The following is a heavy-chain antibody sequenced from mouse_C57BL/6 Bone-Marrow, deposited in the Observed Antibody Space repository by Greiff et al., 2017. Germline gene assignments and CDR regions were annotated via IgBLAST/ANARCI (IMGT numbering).Heavy chain of an antibody. Sequence: QVQLQQSGPELVKPGASVKLSCTASGYTFTSYDINWVQQRPGQGLEWIGWIYPSDGSTKYNEKFKGKATLTVDTSSSTAYLELHSLTSEDSAVYFCARDYDSSYWDFDVWGTGTTVTVSS. CDR1: GYTFTSYD. V-gene: IGHV1-85*01. CDR2: IYPSDGST. D-gene: IGHD1-1*01. CDR3: ARDYDSSYWDFDV. J-gene: IGHJ1*03.